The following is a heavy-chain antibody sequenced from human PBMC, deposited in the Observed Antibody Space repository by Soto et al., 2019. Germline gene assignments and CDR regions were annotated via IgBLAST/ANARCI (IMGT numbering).Heavy chain of an antibody. V-gene: IGHV3-33*01. Sequence: QVQLVESGGGVVQPGRSLRLSCAAPGSIFGGYGMHWVRQAPGKGLEWVAIIRFDGSNINYADAVMGRFTISRDNSKNMLYLEMNSLRVEDTAVYYCARDGIGSAAFWGYLDYWGQGTLVTVSS. D-gene: IGHD3-16*01. J-gene: IGHJ4*02. CDR3: ARDGIGSAAFWGYLDY. CDR1: GSIFGGYG. CDR2: IRFDGSNI.